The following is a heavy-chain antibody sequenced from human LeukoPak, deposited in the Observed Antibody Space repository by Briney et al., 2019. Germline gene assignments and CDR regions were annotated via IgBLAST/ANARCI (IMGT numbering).Heavy chain of an antibody. CDR3: ASEYCSGGSCFGFDY. CDR2: IIPILGIA. Sequence: SVKVSCKAPGGTFSSYAISWVRQAPGQGLEWMGRIIPILGIANYAQKFQGRVTITADKSTSTAYMELSSLRSEDTAVYYCASEYCSGGSCFGFDYWGQGTLVTVSS. J-gene: IGHJ4*02. V-gene: IGHV1-69*04. D-gene: IGHD2-15*01. CDR1: GGTFSSYA.